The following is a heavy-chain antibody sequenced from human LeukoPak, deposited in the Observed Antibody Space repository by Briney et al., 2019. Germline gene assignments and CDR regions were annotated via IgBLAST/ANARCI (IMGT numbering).Heavy chain of an antibody. CDR3: TTKDGPEAGDY. CDR1: GFTFSNAW. Sequence: GGSLRPSCAASGFTFSNAWMSWVRQAPGKGLEWVGRIKSKTDGGTTDYAAPVKGRFTISRDDSKNTLYLQMNSLKTEDTAVYYCTTKDGPEAGDYWGQGTLVTVSS. J-gene: IGHJ4*02. D-gene: IGHD2-15*01. V-gene: IGHV3-15*01. CDR2: IKSKTDGGTT.